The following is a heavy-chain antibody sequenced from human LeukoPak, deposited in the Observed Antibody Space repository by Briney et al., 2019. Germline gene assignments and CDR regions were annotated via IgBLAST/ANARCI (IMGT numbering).Heavy chain of an antibody. D-gene: IGHD2-21*01. Sequence: GGSLRLSCTASGFTFSSYDMHWVRQPPGEGLEGVAGISKAGDTYYLGSVKGRFTISRENAKNSLYLQMNSLRVGDTAVYYCVRGDVGFDPWGQGTLVTVSS. J-gene: IGHJ5*02. V-gene: IGHV3-13*01. CDR2: ISKAGDT. CDR3: VRGDVGFDP. CDR1: GFTFSSYD.